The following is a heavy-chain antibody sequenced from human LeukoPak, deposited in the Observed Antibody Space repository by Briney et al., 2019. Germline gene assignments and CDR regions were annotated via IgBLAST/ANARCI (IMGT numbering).Heavy chain of an antibody. CDR3: AGYYGDSPPFDY. V-gene: IGHV4-34*01. CDR2: INHSGST. J-gene: IGHJ4*02. D-gene: IGHD4-17*01. CDR1: GGSFSGYY. Sequence: SETLSLTCAVYGGSFSGYYWSWIRQPPGKGLEWIGEINHSGSTNYNPSLKSRVTISVDTSKNQFSLKLSSVTAADTAVYYCAGYYGDSPPFDYWGQGTLVPVSS.